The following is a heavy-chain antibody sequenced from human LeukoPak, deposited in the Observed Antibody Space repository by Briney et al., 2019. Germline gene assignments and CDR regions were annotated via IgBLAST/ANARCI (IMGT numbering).Heavy chain of an antibody. V-gene: IGHV3-23*01. CDR2: LCGSGSST. J-gene: IGHJ4*02. CDR1: GFTFSTYT. D-gene: IGHD3-10*01. Sequence: GGSLTLSCAGSGFTFSTYTMNWVRQAPGKGVEWVSSLCGSGSSTFYADSVKGRFTVSRDNSKNTMYLEMNSLRAEDTAFYYCTREWPRSPGGFDSWGEGTLVTVSS. CDR3: TREWPRSPGGFDS.